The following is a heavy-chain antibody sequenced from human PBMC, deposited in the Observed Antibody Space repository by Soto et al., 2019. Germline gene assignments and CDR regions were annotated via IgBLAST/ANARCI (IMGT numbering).Heavy chain of an antibody. CDR3: ARDRAALLK. Sequence: SETLSLTCTVSGDSINSYYWSWIRQPPGKGLEWIGHIYYSGSTNYNPSLKSRVTISVDTSKNQFSLRLTSVTAADTAVYYCARDRAALLKWGQGTLVTVSS. J-gene: IGHJ4*02. CDR2: IYYSGST. D-gene: IGHD6-6*01. CDR1: GDSINSYY. V-gene: IGHV4-59*01.